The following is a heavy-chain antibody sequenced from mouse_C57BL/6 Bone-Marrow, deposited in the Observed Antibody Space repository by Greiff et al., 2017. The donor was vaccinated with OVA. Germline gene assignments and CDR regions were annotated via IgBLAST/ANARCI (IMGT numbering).Heavy chain of an antibody. J-gene: IGHJ2*01. CDR1: GFNIKDYY. CDR3: APSFITPVVDY. V-gene: IGHV14-2*01. CDR2: IDPEDGET. Sequence: EVKLMESGAELVKPGASVKLSCTASGFNIKDYYMHWVKQRTEQGLEWIGRIDPEDGETKYAPKFQGKATITADTSSNTAYLQLSSLTSEDTAVYYCAPSFITPVVDYWGQGTTLTVSS. D-gene: IGHD1-1*01.